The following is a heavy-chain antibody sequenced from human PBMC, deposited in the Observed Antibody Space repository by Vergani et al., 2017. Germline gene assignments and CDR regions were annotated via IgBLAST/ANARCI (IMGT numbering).Heavy chain of an antibody. CDR2: ISSSTSYI. V-gene: IGHV3-21*04. Sequence: EVQLVESGGGLVKPGGSLRLSCAASGFTFSSYSMNWVRQAPGKGLEWVSSISSSTSYIYYADSVKGRFTISRDNAKNSLYLQMNSLRAEDTAVYYCTTDRIYSYGWARFDYWGQGTLVTVSS. J-gene: IGHJ4*02. CDR3: TTDRIYSYGWARFDY. D-gene: IGHD5-18*01. CDR1: GFTFSSYS.